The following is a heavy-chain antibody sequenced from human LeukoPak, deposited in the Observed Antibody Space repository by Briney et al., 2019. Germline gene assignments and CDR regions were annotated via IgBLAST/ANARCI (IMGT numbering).Heavy chain of an antibody. D-gene: IGHD5-24*01. CDR2: MNPNSGNT. CDR3: ARGDGYNTYYYYYYMDV. J-gene: IGHJ6*03. CDR1: GYTFTSYD. Sequence: ASVKVSCKASGYTFTSYDINWVRQATGQGLEWMGWMNPNSGNTGYAQKFQGRVTITRNTSISTAYMELSRLRSDDTAVYYCARGDGYNTYYYYYYMDVWGKGTTVTVSS. V-gene: IGHV1-8*03.